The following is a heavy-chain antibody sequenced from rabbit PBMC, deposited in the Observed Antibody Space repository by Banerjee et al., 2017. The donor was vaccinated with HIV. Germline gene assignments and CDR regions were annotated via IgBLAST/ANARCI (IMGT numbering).Heavy chain of an antibody. CDR3: ARDGFGTGPDYDL. D-gene: IGHD7-1*01. CDR2: IYSSIGST. CDR1: GFDLSSYYD. J-gene: IGHJ6*01. V-gene: IGHV1S40*01. Sequence: EESGGGLFQPGGSLTLTCTASGFDLSSYYDMCWVRQAPGKGLELITCIYSSIGSTWYASWAKGRFTISKTSSTTVTLQMTSLTAADTATYFCARDGFGTGPDYDLWGPGTLVPVS.